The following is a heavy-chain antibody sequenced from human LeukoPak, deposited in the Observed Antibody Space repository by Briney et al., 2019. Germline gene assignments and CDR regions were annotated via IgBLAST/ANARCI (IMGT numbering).Heavy chain of an antibody. CDR2: IYSGGST. J-gene: IGHJ4*02. CDR1: GFTFSSYS. CDR3: ASRSLVRGVIRDDY. Sequence: GGSLRLSCAASGFTFSSYSMNWVRQAPGKGLEWVSVIYSGGSTYYADSVKGRFTISRDNSKNTLYLQMNSLRAEDTAVYYCASRSLVRGVIRDDYWGQGTLVTVSS. D-gene: IGHD3-10*01. V-gene: IGHV3-66*01.